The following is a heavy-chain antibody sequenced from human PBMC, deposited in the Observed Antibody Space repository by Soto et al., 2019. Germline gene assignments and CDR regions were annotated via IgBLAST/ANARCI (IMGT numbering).Heavy chain of an antibody. Sequence: GESLKISCKGSGYSFNTYYIGWVRQMPGKGLEWMGIIYPGDSDTKYSPSFQGQVTISADKSISTAFLQWSSLKASDTAIYYCAGIDYRGNGVPNYWGQGTLVTVSS. CDR1: GYSFNTYY. J-gene: IGHJ4*02. D-gene: IGHD2-15*01. CDR2: IYPGDSDT. V-gene: IGHV5-51*01. CDR3: AGIDYRGNGVPNY.